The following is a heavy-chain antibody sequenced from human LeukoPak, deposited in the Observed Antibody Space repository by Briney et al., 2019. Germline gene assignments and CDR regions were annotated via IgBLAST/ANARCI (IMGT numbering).Heavy chain of an antibody. CDR2: ISSISSTM. D-gene: IGHD3-10*01. CDR3: ARCGDGLPCDFDY. J-gene: IGHJ4*02. V-gene: IGHV3-11*04. CDR1: GFTVSSNY. Sequence: GGSLRLSCAASGFTVSSNYMSWVRQAPGKGLEWVSYISSISSTMYYADSVKGRFTISRDNAKSSLYLQMNSLRADDTAVYYCARCGDGLPCDFDYWGQGTLVTVSS.